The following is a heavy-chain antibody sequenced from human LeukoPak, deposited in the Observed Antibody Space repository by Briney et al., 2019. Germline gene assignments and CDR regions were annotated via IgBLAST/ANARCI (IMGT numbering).Heavy chain of an antibody. CDR2: IYTSGST. CDR3: ARTRLAAAGTLDY. CDR1: GGSISSYY. Sequence: PSETLSLTCTVSGGSISSYYWSWIRQPPGKGLEWIGYIYTSGSTNYNPSLKSRVTMSVDTSKNQFSLKLSSVTAADTAVYYCARTRLAAAGTLDYWGQGTLVTVSS. D-gene: IGHD6-13*01. V-gene: IGHV4-4*09. J-gene: IGHJ4*02.